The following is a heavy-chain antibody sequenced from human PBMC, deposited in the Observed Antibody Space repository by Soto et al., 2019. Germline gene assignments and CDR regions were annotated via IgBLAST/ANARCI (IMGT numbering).Heavy chain of an antibody. D-gene: IGHD3-3*01. V-gene: IGHV3-74*01. J-gene: IGHJ6*02. CDR3: ARDSHLDYDFWAQYGMDV. CDR1: GFTFSSYW. Sequence: SLRLSCAASGFTFSSYWMHWVRQAPGKGLVWVSRINSDGSSTSYADSVKGRFTISRDNAKNTLYLQMNSLRAEDTAAYYCARDSHLDYDFWAQYGMDVWGQGTTVTVSS. CDR2: INSDGSST.